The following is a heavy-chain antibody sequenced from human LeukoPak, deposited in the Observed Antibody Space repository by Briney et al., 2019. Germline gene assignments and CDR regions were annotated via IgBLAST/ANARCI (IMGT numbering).Heavy chain of an antibody. CDR1: GGSISSSSYY. CDR3: ARLSSYYDILTGYYNHYWYFDL. V-gene: IGHV4-39*07. J-gene: IGHJ2*01. D-gene: IGHD3-9*01. Sequence: SETLSLTCTVSGGSISSSSYYWGWIRQPPGKGLEWIGSIYYSGSTYYNPSLKSRVTISVDKSKNQFSLKLSSVTAADTAVYYCARLSSYYDILTGYYNHYWYFDLWGRGTLVTVSS. CDR2: IYYSGST.